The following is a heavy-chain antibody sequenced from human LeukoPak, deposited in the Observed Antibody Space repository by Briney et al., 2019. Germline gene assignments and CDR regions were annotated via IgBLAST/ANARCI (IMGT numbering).Heavy chain of an antibody. Sequence: ASVKVSCKASGYTFTGYYMHWVRQAPGQGLEWMGWINPNSGGTNYAQKFQGRVTMTRDTSISTAYMELSRLRSDDTAVYYCARGHCSSTSCPIDYWGQGTLVTVSS. CDR1: GYTFTGYY. J-gene: IGHJ4*02. CDR2: INPNSGGT. V-gene: IGHV1-2*02. CDR3: ARGHCSSTSCPIDY. D-gene: IGHD2-2*01.